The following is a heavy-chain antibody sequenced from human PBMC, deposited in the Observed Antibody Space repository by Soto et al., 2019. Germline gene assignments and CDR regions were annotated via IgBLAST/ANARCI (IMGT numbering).Heavy chain of an antibody. CDR1: DV. Sequence: DVVGWVRHNQGQGLEWMGWISAYNGNTNYAQKLQGRVTMTTDTSTSTAYMELRSLRSDDTAVYYCARGGVFFLAGDYIKDFYSVLAVWGQGSTDT. V-gene: IGHV1-18*01. CDR3: ARGGVFFLAGDYIKDFYSVLAV. J-gene: IGHJ6*02. D-gene: IGHD3-9*01. CDR2: ISAYNGNT.